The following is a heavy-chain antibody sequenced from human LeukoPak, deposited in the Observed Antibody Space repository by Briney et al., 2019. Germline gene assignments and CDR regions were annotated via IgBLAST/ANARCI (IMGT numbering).Heavy chain of an antibody. D-gene: IGHD3-3*01. Sequence: GGSLRLSCAASGFTFSSYAMSWVRQAPGKGLEWVSAISGSGGSTYYADSVKGRFTISRDNSKNSLYLQMNSLRAEDTAVYYCARDGPLGYDFWSGYIGFDYWGQGTLVTVSS. CDR1: GFTFSSYA. V-gene: IGHV3-23*01. CDR3: ARDGPLGYDFWSGYIGFDY. J-gene: IGHJ4*02. CDR2: ISGSGGST.